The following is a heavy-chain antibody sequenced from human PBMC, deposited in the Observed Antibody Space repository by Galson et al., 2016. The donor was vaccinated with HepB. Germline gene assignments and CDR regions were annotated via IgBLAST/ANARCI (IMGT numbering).Heavy chain of an antibody. CDR1: GFTFRNHQ. CDR2: IEGDGTRP. Sequence: SLRLSCAVSGFTFRNHQMHWIRQVPGKGLMWVARIEGDGTRPIYAASVEGRFIISSDRAENTVYLHMNRLRAEDTALYYCAGDLSGPDRWGQGTLVTVSP. CDR3: AGDLSGPDR. V-gene: IGHV3-74*01. J-gene: IGHJ5*02.